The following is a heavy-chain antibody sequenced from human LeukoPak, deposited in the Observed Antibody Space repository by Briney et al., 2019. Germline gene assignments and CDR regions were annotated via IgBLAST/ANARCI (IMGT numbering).Heavy chain of an antibody. J-gene: IGHJ4*02. D-gene: IGHD3-3*01. V-gene: IGHV1-69*13. CDR3: ARESTITIFGVVIVYFDY. CDR2: ITPIFGTA. Sequence: SVKVSCKASGGTFSSYAISWVRQAPGQGLEWLGGITPIFGTANYAQKFQGRVTITAHESTSTAYMELSSLRSEDTAVYYCARESTITIFGVVIVYFDYWGQGTLVTVSS. CDR1: GGTFSSYA.